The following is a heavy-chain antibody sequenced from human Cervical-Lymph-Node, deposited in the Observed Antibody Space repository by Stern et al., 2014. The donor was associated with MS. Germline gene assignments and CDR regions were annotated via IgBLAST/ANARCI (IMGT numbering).Heavy chain of an antibody. J-gene: IGHJ5*02. CDR2: IVPMVAKA. V-gene: IGHV1-69*12. Sequence: QVQLVQSGAEVKQPGSSVRVSCTASGGSFKSYAFNWLRQAPGQGLEWIGVIVPMVAKANYAQNFQGRVTVTADEATNTVYMELSFLTSEDTAVYYCARERSIHYPAFAPWGQGTLVTVSS. CDR1: GGSFKSYA. CDR3: ARERSIHYPAFAP. D-gene: IGHD3-10*01.